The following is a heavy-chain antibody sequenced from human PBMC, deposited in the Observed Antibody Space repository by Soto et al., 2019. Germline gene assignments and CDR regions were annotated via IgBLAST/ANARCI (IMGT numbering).Heavy chain of an antibody. D-gene: IGHD5-12*01. CDR1: GGTFSSYA. Sequence: QVQLVQSGAEVRQPASSVKVSCKTSGGTFSSYAISWVRQAPGQGLEWMGGIVPIVDTSTYAQKFQGRVTITADDSTGTVYMELSSLRSDDTAVYYFVRVVAIPGYPDNWGQGTLVTVSS. CDR3: VRVVAIPGYPDN. CDR2: IVPIVDTS. J-gene: IGHJ4*02. V-gene: IGHV1-69*12.